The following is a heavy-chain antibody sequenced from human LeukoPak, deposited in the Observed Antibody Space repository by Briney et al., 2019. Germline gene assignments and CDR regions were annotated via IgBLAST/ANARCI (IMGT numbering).Heavy chain of an antibody. Sequence: GGSLRLSCAASGFTVSGNYMSWVRQAPGKGLEWVSVIYSGGSTYYADSVKGRFTISRDNSKNTLYLQMNSLRAEDTAVYYCASLQWLAHFDYWAREPWSPSPQ. V-gene: IGHV3-53*01. CDR1: GFTVSGNY. D-gene: IGHD6-19*01. CDR3: ASLQWLAHFDY. J-gene: IGHJ4*02. CDR2: IYSGGST.